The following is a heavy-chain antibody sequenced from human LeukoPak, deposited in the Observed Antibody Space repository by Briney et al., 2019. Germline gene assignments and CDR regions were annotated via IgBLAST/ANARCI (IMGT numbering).Heavy chain of an antibody. Sequence: GRSLRLSCAASGFTFSSYAMHWVRQAPGKGLEWVAVISYDGSNKYYADSVKGRFTISRDNSKNTLYLQMNSLRAEDTAVHYCASIMLQHAAYWGQGTLVTVSS. J-gene: IGHJ4*02. CDR3: ASIMLQHAAY. CDR2: ISYDGSNK. D-gene: IGHD2-8*01. V-gene: IGHV3-30*01. CDR1: GFTFSSYA.